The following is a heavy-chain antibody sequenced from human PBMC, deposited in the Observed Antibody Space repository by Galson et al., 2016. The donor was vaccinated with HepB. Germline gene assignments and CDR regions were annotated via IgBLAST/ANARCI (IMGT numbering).Heavy chain of an antibody. CDR1: GGSISSYY. Sequence: SETLSLTCTVSGGSISSYYWSWIRQPPGKGLEWIGYIYYSGSTNYNPSLKSRVTISVDTSKNQFSLKLSSVTAAETAVYYCARGNKYYDILTGYSTQYFDYWGQGTLVTVSS. V-gene: IGHV4-59*01. CDR2: IYYSGST. CDR3: ARGNKYYDILTGYSTQYFDY. D-gene: IGHD3-9*01. J-gene: IGHJ4*02.